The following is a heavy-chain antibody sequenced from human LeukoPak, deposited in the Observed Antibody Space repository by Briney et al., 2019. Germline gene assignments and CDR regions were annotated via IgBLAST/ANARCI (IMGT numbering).Heavy chain of an antibody. J-gene: IGHJ5*02. V-gene: IGHV4-34*01. D-gene: IGHD2-15*01. Sequence: SETLSLTCAVYGGSFSGYYWSWIRQPPGKGLEWIGEINHSGSTNYNPSLKSRVTISVDTSKNQFSLKLSSVTAADSAVYYCATRSGRIEAFDPWGQGTLVTVSS. CDR3: ATRSGRIEAFDP. CDR1: GGSFSGYY. CDR2: INHSGST.